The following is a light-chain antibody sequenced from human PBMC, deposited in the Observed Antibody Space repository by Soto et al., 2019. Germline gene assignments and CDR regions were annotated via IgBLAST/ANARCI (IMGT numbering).Light chain of an antibody. Sequence: DIQMTQSPSTLSASVGNRVTITCRASQSDSTWLAWYQQRPGKPPKLLIYDASSLQSGVPSKFSGGGSGTEFTLTISSLQPDDFATYYCHQYYHYWTFGQGTKVEIK. CDR2: DAS. V-gene: IGKV1-5*01. CDR3: HQYYHYWT. J-gene: IGKJ1*01. CDR1: QSDSTW.